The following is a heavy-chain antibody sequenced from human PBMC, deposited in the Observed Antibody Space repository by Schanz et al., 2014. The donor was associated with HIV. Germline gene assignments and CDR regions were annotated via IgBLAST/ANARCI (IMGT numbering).Heavy chain of an antibody. Sequence: EVQLLESGGGLEQPGGSLRLSCAASGFNFNNYAMTWVRQAPGKGLEWVSTISAGVGTASYADSVKGRFTISRDNSKNTLYLQMTTLRTEDTAVYYCAKPEYDSRGNSQSHFDYWGQGTLVAVSS. CDR1: GFNFNNYA. D-gene: IGHD3-22*01. V-gene: IGHV3-23*01. CDR2: ISAGVGTA. J-gene: IGHJ4*02. CDR3: AKPEYDSRGNSQSHFDY.